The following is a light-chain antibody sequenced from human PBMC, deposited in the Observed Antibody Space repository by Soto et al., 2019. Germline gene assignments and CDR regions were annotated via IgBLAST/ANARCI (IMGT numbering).Light chain of an antibody. V-gene: IGKV3-20*01. CDR1: QSVSSSY. J-gene: IGKJ5*01. CDR2: GAS. Sequence: EIVLTQSPGTLSLSPGERATLSCTASQSVSSSYLAWYQRKPGQAPRLLIYGASSRATGIPDRFSGSGSGTDFTLTISRLEPEDFAVYYCQQYGSSLITFGQGTRLEIK. CDR3: QQYGSSLIT.